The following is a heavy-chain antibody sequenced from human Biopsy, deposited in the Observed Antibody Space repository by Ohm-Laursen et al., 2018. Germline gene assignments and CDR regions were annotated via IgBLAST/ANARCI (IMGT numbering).Heavy chain of an antibody. CDR3: ALAAAQTVTHFDY. CDR2: ISGNSDMI. CDR1: GFTFSSYA. J-gene: IGHJ4*02. V-gene: IGHV3-23*01. D-gene: IGHD4-17*01. Sequence: GSLRLSCAAFGFTFSSYAMTWFRQAPGKGLEWVSTISGNSDMIYDTDSVKGRFTISRDNSKNTLYLQMNSLRADDTAVYYCALAAAQTVTHFDYWGQGTLVTVSS.